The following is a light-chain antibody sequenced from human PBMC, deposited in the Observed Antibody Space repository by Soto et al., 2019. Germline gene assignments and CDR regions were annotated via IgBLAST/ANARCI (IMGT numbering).Light chain of an antibody. CDR2: DVI. CDR1: SSDVGDYNY. J-gene: IGLJ2*01. Sequence: QSALTQPASVSGSPGQSITISCTGTSSDVGDYNYVSWYQQHPGKAPKLMIYDVINRPSGVSNRFSASKSGNTASLTISGPQAEDEADYYCSSYTSSTASVVFGGGTKLTVL. CDR3: SSYTSSTASVV. V-gene: IGLV2-14*01.